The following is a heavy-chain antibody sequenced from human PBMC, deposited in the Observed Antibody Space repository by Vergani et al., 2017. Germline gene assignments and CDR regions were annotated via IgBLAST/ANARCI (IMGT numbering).Heavy chain of an antibody. CDR1: GGSISSSSYY. Sequence: QLQLPESGPGLVKPSETLSLTCTVSGGSISSSSYYWGWIRQPPGKGLEWIGSIYYSGSTYYNPSLKSRVTISVDTSKNQFSLKLSSVTAADTAVYYCARLDPVGATAFDPWGQGTLVTVSS. V-gene: IGHV4-39*01. CDR3: ARLDPVGATAFDP. CDR2: IYYSGST. D-gene: IGHD1-26*01. J-gene: IGHJ5*02.